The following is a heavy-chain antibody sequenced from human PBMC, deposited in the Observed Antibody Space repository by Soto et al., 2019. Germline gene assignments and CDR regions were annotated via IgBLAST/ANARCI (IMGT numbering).Heavy chain of an antibody. Sequence: QVQLVQSGAEVKKPGASVKVSCKASGYTFTSYGISWVRQAPGQGLEWMGWISAYNGNTNYAQKLEGTITMTTDTSTSTAYMELRSLRPDDTSVYTCARSTGSASWFDPWGQGTLVTVYS. CDR3: ARSTGSASWFDP. D-gene: IGHD2-21*01. V-gene: IGHV1-18*01. CDR2: ISAYNGNT. CDR1: GYTFTSYG. J-gene: IGHJ5*02.